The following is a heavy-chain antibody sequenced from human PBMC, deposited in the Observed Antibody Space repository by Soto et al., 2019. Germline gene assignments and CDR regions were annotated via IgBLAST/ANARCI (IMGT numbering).Heavy chain of an antibody. J-gene: IGHJ4*02. CDR1: GFTFSSYA. CDR3: AKDADLRDSSGYYYSDFDY. CDR2: ISGSGGRT. Sequence: GGSLRLSCAASGFTFSSYAMSWVRQAPGKGQEWVSAISGSGGRTNYADSVKGRFTISRDNSKNTLYLQMNSLRAEDTAVYYCAKDADLRDSSGYYYSDFDYWGQGTLVTVSS. V-gene: IGHV3-23*01. D-gene: IGHD3-22*01.